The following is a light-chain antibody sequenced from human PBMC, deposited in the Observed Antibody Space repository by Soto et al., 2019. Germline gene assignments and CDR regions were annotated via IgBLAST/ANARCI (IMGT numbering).Light chain of an antibody. CDR3: QQYNKWPWT. CDR2: DAS. Sequence: EVVLTQSPGTLSLSPGEGAPLSCRASQSVSNRYFAWYQQKAGQAPRLLIYDASNRATGIPARFSGSGSGTEFTLTISRLQPEDLAVYDCQQYNKWPWTFGQGTKVDIK. J-gene: IGKJ1*01. V-gene: IGKV3D-20*02. CDR1: QSVSNRY.